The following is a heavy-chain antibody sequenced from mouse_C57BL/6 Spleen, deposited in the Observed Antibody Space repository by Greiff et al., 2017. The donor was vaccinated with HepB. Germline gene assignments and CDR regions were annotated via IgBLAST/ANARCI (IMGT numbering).Heavy chain of an antibody. V-gene: IGHV1-15*01. CDR3: TRWYYYGRYFDY. D-gene: IGHD1-1*01. J-gene: IGHJ2*01. Sequence: QVQLQQSGAELVRPGASVTLSCKASGYTFTDYEMHWVKQTPVHGLEWIGAIDPETGGTAYNQKFKGKAILTADKSSSTAYMELRSLTSEDSAVYYCTRWYYYGRYFDYWGQGTTLTVSS. CDR1: GYTFTDYE. CDR2: IDPETGGT.